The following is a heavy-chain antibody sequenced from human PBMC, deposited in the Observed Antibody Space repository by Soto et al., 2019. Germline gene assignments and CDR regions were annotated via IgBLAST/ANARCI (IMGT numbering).Heavy chain of an antibody. CDR3: ARQTRYYDILTGGFDY. CDR1: GGTFSSYA. V-gene: IGHV1-69*13. CDR2: IIPIFGTA. D-gene: IGHD3-9*01. J-gene: IGHJ4*02. Sequence: GASVKVSCKASGGTFSSYAISWVRQAPGQGLEWMGGIIPIFGTANYAQKFQGRVTITADESTSTAYMELSSLRSEDTAVYYCARQTRYYDILTGGFDYWGQGTLVTVSS.